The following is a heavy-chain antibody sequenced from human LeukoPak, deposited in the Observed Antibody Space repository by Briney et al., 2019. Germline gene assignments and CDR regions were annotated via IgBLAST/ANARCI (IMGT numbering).Heavy chain of an antibody. J-gene: IGHJ4*02. CDR2: IYSGGST. D-gene: IGHD6-13*01. Sequence: GGSLRLSCAASGFTFSSYSMNWVRQAPGKGLEWVSVIYSGGSTCYADSVKGRFTISRDNSKNTLYLQMNSLRAEDTAVYYCARGWAAAAHSDWGQGTLVTVSS. CDR3: ARGWAAAAHSD. CDR1: GFTFSSYS. V-gene: IGHV3-66*01.